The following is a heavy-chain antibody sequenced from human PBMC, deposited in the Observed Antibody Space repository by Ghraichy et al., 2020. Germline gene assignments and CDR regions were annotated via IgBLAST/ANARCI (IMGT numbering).Heavy chain of an antibody. Sequence: VKVSCKASGYTLTAYYMHWVRQAPGQGLECMGWINPNSGGTYYAQKFQGRVTMTRDTTISTVYMELTSLRPDDTAMYYCARGGELGFWGQGTMVTVSS. CDR1: GYTLTAYY. J-gene: IGHJ3*01. CDR3: ARGGELGF. V-gene: IGHV1-2*02. D-gene: IGHD1-26*01. CDR2: INPNSGGT.